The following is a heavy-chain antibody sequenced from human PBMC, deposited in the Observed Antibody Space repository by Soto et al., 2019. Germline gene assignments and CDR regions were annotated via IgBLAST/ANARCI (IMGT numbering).Heavy chain of an antibody. Sequence: QVQLVQSGAEVKKPGASVKVSCKASGYTFTSYGISWVRQAPGQGLEWMGWISAYNGNTNYAQKLQGRVAMTTDTSTSTAYMELRSLRSDDTAVYYCARDPVSEWLAPRWFDPWGQGTLVTVSS. CDR3: ARDPVSEWLAPRWFDP. V-gene: IGHV1-18*01. CDR1: GYTFTSYG. CDR2: ISAYNGNT. J-gene: IGHJ5*02. D-gene: IGHD6-19*01.